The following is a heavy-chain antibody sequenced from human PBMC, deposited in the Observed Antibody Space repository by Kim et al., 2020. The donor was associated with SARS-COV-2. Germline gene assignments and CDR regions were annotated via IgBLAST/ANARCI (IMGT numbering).Heavy chain of an antibody. Sequence: ISNADSDKARFTTSSDKAKNSLYLQVDSLRAEDTAVNYCARVGYGSSWYDYWGQGTLVTVSS. CDR3: ARVGYGSSWYDY. J-gene: IGHJ4*02. V-gene: IGHV3-11*04. CDR2: I. D-gene: IGHD6-13*01.